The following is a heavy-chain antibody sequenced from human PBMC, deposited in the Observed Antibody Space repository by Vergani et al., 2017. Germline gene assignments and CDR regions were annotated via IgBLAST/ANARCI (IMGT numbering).Heavy chain of an antibody. CDR2: NNSNSGGT. D-gene: IGHD1-26*01. V-gene: IGHV1-2*04. J-gene: IGHJ3*02. Sequence: QVQLVQSVAEVKKPGASVKVSCKASGYTFTGYYMHWVRQAPGQGLEWMGWNNSNSGGTNYAQKFQGWVTMTKDTSIGTAYMGLSRLRSDDTAVYYCALDCSGGYVGYAFDIWGQGTMVTVSS. CDR3: ALDCSGGYVGYAFDI. CDR1: GYTFTGYY.